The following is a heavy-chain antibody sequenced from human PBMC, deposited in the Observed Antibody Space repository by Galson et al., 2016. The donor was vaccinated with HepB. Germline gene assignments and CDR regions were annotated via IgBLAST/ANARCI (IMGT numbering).Heavy chain of an antibody. CDR2: IKSDGRST. V-gene: IGHV3-74*01. CDR1: GFTFSSHW. CDR3: VREDDFLDV. Sequence: SLRLSCAASGFTFSSHWMHWVRQTPTTGLVWVSRIKSDGRSTTYADFVKGRFTISRDNAKNTLHLRMNSLRAEDTAVYYCVREDDFLDVWGQGTTVTVSS. D-gene: IGHD3/OR15-3a*01. J-gene: IGHJ6*02.